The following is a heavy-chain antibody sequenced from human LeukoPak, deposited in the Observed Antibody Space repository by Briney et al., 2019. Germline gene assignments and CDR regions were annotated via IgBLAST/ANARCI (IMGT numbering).Heavy chain of an antibody. CDR1: GGSISSSGYY. CDR3: AREAPHGAFDY. V-gene: IGHV4-61*08. D-gene: IGHD4-17*01. CDR2: SYYSGNT. J-gene: IGHJ4*02. Sequence: SETLSLTCTVSGGSISSSGYYWSWIRQPPGKGLEWLGYSYYSGNTNYNPSLKSRVTISVDTSKNQFSLDLSSVTAADTAVYYCAREAPHGAFDYWGQGTLVTVSS.